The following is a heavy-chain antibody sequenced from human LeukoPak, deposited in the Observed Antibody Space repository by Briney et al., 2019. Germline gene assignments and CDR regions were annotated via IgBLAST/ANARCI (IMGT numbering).Heavy chain of an antibody. J-gene: IGHJ4*02. CDR1: GFTFSSYS. CDR2: ISGSGGST. Sequence: GGSLRPSCAASGFTFSSYSMGWVRQAPGKGLEWVSAISGSGGSTYYADSVKGRFTISRDNSKNTLYLQMNSLRAEDTAVYYCAKDREWLRPRNFDYWGQGTLVTVSS. V-gene: IGHV3-23*01. D-gene: IGHD5-12*01. CDR3: AKDREWLRPRNFDY.